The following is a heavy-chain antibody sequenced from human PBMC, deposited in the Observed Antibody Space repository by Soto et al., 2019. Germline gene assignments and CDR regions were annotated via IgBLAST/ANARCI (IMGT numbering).Heavy chain of an antibody. Sequence: GGSLRLSCAASGFTFNTYAMTWVRQAPGKGPEWVSAISGSGGSTYYADSVQGRFTISRDNSKNTLYLQMDSLRVEDTAVYYCAKTVAVESWGQGTLVTVSS. V-gene: IGHV3-23*01. D-gene: IGHD4-17*01. J-gene: IGHJ4*02. CDR3: AKTVAVES. CDR2: ISGSGGST. CDR1: GFTFNTYA.